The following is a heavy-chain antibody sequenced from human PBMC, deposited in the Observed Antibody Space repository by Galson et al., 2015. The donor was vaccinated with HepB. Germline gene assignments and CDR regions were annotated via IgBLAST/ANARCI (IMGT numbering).Heavy chain of an antibody. V-gene: IGHV1-2*04. CDR2: INPNSGGT. CDR3: ARDLYLGYDSSGFTYGMDV. CDR1: GYTFTGYY. J-gene: IGHJ6*02. D-gene: IGHD3-22*01. Sequence: SVKVSCKASGYTFTGYYMHWVRQAPGQGLEWMGWINPNSGGTNYAQKFQGWVTMTRDTSISTAYMELSRLRSDDTAVYYCARDLYLGYDSSGFTYGMDVWGQGTTVTVSS.